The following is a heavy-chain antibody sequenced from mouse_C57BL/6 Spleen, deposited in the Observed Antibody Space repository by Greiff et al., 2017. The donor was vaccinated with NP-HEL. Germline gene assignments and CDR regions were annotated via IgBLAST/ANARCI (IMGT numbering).Heavy chain of an antibody. CDR2: INPSTGGT. CDR3: ARSYYYGSLYYAMDY. J-gene: IGHJ4*01. Sequence: VQLKESGPELVKPGASVKISCKASGYSFTGYYMNWVKQSPEKSLEWIGEINPSTGGTTYNQKFKAKATLTVDKSSSTAYMQLKSLTSEDSAVYYCARSYYYGSLYYAMDYWGQGTSVTVSS. D-gene: IGHD1-1*01. CDR1: GYSFTGYY. V-gene: IGHV1-42*01.